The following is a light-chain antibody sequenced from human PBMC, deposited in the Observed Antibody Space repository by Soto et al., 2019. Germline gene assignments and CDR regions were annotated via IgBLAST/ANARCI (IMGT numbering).Light chain of an antibody. V-gene: IGKV3-15*01. J-gene: IGKJ4*01. CDR1: QSASRN. Sequence: EIVMTQSPATLSVSPGERATLSCRASQSASRNLAWYQQKPGQAPRLLIYGASTRATGIPATFSGSGSGTAFTLTISRLQSEDFAVYYCQQYNKWPLTFGGGTNVEIK. CDR2: GAS. CDR3: QQYNKWPLT.